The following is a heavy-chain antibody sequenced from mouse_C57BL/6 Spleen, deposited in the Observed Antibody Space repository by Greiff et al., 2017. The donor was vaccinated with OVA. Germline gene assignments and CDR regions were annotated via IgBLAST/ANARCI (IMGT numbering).Heavy chain of an antibody. CDR1: GYSFTDYN. CDR3: AREDGGYCVSWFAY. CDR2: INPNYGTT. J-gene: IGHJ3*01. Sequence: LQESGPELVKPGASVKISCKASGYSFTDYNMNWVKQSNGKSLEWIGVINPNYGTTSYNQKFKGKATLTVDQSTSTAYMQLNSLTSEDSAVYYSAREDGGYCVSWFAYWGQGTLVTVSA. D-gene: IGHD2-3*01. V-gene: IGHV1-39*01.